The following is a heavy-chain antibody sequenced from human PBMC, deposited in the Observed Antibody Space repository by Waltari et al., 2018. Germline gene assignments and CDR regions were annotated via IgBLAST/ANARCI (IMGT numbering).Heavy chain of an antibody. Sequence: QVQLVESGGGVVQPGGSLRLSCAASDCLFRNYGMHGVRQAPGKGLEWVAFIRFDGSNKYYADSVKGRFTISRDNSKNTLYLQMNSLRAEDTAVYYCAKDRRAATGTGGFYYYGMDVWGQGTTVTVSS. CDR3: AKDRRAATGTGGFYYYGMDV. CDR1: DCLFRNYG. J-gene: IGHJ6*02. V-gene: IGHV3-30*02. D-gene: IGHD6-13*01. CDR2: IRFDGSNK.